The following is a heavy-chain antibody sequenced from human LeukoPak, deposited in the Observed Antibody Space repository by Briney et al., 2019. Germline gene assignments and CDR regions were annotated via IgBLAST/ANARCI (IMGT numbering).Heavy chain of an antibody. D-gene: IGHD6-19*01. Sequence: GRSLRLSCAASGFPFSSYAMHWVRQAPGKGLEWVAVISYEGSNKYYADSVKGRFTISRDNSKNTLFLQMNSLRAEDTAVYYCARPYSSGWYGDFDYWGQGTLVTVSS. CDR1: GFPFSSYA. V-gene: IGHV3-30-3*01. CDR2: ISYEGSNK. CDR3: ARPYSSGWYGDFDY. J-gene: IGHJ4*02.